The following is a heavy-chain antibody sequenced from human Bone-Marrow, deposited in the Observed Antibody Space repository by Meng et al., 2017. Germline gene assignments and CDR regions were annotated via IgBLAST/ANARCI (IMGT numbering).Heavy chain of an antibody. D-gene: IGHD2-15*01. J-gene: IGHJ4*02. CDR3: ALGVVAATPSLDY. V-gene: IGHV4-59*01. CDR1: GGSISSYY. Sequence: GSLRLSCTVSGGSISSYYWSWIRQPPGKGLEWIGCIYYSGSTNYNPSLKSRVTISVDTSKNQFSLKLSSVTAADTAVYYCALGVVAATPSLDYWGQGTLVTVSS. CDR2: IYYSGST.